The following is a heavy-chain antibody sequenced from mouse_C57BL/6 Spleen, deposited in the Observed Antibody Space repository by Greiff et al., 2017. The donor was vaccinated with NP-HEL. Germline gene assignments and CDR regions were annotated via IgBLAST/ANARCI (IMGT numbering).Heavy chain of an antibody. D-gene: IGHD1-1*01. CDR2: IHPNSGST. J-gene: IGHJ4*01. CDR1: GYTFTSYW. CDR3: ASTSLTTVVAYYYAMDY. Sequence: QVQLQQPGAELVKPGASVKLSCKASGYTFTSYWMHWVKQRPGQGLEWIGMIHPNSGSTNYNEKFKSKATLTVDKSSSTAYMQLSSLTSEDSAVYYCASTSLTTVVAYYYAMDYWGQGTSVTVSS. V-gene: IGHV1-64*01.